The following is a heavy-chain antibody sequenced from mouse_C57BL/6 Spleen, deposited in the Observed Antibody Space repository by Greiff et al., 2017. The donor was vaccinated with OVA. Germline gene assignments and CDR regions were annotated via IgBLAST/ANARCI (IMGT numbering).Heavy chain of an antibody. CDR2: IDPSDSYT. V-gene: IGHV1-59*01. CDR1: GYTFTSYW. D-gene: IGHD1-1*01. Sequence: QVQLQQPGAELVRPGTSVKLSCKASGYTFTSYWMHWVKQRPGQGLEWIGVIDPSDSYTNYNQKFKGKATLTVDTSSSTAYMQLSSLTSKDSAVYYCGYGSSYSWYFDVWGTGTTVTVSS. CDR3: GYGSSYSWYFDV. J-gene: IGHJ1*03.